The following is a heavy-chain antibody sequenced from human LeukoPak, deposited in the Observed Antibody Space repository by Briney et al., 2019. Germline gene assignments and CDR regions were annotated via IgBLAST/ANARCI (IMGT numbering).Heavy chain of an antibody. Sequence: GGSLRLSCAASGFTFSTNDMSWVRQPPGKGLEWVSAISVVGGSTYYADSVKGRFTISRDNSKDTLYLQMNSLRAEDTAVYYCARIGGSGWYWYFDLWGRGTLVAVSS. J-gene: IGHJ2*01. CDR3: ARIGGSGWYWYFDL. D-gene: IGHD6-19*01. CDR2: ISVVGGST. CDR1: GFTFSTND. V-gene: IGHV3-23*01.